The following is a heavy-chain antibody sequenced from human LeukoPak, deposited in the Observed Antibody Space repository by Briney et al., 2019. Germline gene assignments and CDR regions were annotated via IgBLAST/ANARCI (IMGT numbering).Heavy chain of an antibody. V-gene: IGHV3-74*01. Sequence: GGSLRLSCAASGFTFSSYWMHWVRQAPGKGLVWVSRINSDGSSTSYADSVKGRFTISRDNAKNTLYLQMNSLRAEDTAVYYCARDQGVSIVGSYWGDDAFDIWGQGTMVTVSS. CDR3: ARDQGVSIVGSYWGDDAFDI. J-gene: IGHJ3*02. CDR2: INSDGSST. D-gene: IGHD1-26*01. CDR1: GFTFSSYW.